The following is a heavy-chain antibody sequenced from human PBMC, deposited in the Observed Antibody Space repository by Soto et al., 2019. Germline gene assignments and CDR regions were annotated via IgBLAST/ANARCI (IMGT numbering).Heavy chain of an antibody. D-gene: IGHD3-22*01. J-gene: IGHJ4*02. CDR2: ISSSSSYI. CDR1: IFTFSSYS. V-gene: IGHV3-21*01. Sequence: WESLRLSCAASIFTFSSYSMNWVRHAPGKGLEWVSSISSSSSYIYYADSVKGRFTISRDNAKNSLYLQMNNLGAEDTAVYYCARAHYYDSSGYPYWGQGPLVTVSS. CDR3: ARAHYYDSSGYPY.